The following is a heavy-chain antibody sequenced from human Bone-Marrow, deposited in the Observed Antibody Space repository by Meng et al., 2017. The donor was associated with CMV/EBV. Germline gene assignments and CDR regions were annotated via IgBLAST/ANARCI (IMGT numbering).Heavy chain of an antibody. V-gene: IGHV3-30*09. CDR3: AVEWSLFED. CDR1: GFTFNTYA. CDR2: ISLDGSDV. J-gene: IGHJ4*02. D-gene: IGHD2-15*01. Sequence: GESLKIPCAVSGFTFNTYAMHWVRQAPGKGLQWVAYISLDGSDVYYAESVKGRFDISRDNSKNTLFLQMSSTRPDDTAVYYCAVEWSLFEDWGQGTLVTVSS.